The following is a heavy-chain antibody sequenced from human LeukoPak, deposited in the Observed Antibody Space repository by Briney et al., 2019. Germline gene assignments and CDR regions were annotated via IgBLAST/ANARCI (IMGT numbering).Heavy chain of an antibody. CDR3: ARDRDSGLFDY. D-gene: IGHD2-15*01. CDR1: GGSISSYY. J-gene: IGHJ4*02. Sequence: PSETLSLTCTVSGGSISSYYWSWIRQPPGKGLEWIGYIYYSGSTNYNPSLKSRVTISVDTPKNQFSLKLSSVTAADTAVYYCARDRDSGLFDYWGQGTLVTVSS. CDR2: IYYSGST. V-gene: IGHV4-59*01.